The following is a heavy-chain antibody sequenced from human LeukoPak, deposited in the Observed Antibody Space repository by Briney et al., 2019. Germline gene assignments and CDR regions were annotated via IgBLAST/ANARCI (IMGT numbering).Heavy chain of an antibody. J-gene: IGHJ4*02. Sequence: SVKVSCKASGGTFSSYAISWVRQAPGQGLEWMGGIIPIFGTANYAQKFQGRVTITTDESTSTAYMELSSLTSDDTAVYYCVTDPYTTTDDNNFEPQGAYWGQGTLVTVSS. D-gene: IGHD5-24*01. CDR2: IIPIFGTA. CDR3: VTDPYTTTDDNNFEPQGAY. CDR1: GGTFSSYA. V-gene: IGHV1-69*05.